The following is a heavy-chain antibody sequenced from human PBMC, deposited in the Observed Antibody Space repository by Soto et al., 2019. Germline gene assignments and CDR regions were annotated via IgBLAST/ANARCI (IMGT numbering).Heavy chain of an antibody. D-gene: IGHD5-12*01. Sequence: PSQTLSLTCAISGDSVSSNTSSWNWIRQSPSRGLEWLGRTYFRSKWYNDYAVPVKSRIIINPDTSNNQFSLQLNSVTPEDTAVYFCAKGDNLGPKTGYAFDPWGQGTPVTVSS. CDR1: GDSVSSNTSS. V-gene: IGHV6-1*01. CDR2: TYFRSKWYN. J-gene: IGHJ5*02. CDR3: AKGDNLGPKTGYAFDP.